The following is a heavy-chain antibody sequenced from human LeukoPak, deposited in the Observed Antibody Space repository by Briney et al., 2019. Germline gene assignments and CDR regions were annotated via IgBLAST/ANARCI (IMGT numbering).Heavy chain of an antibody. J-gene: IGHJ4*02. CDR3: ANNPLYDSSGPPIYYFDY. D-gene: IGHD3-22*01. Sequence: GGSLRLSCAASGFTFSSYAMHWVRQAPGKGLEWEAVISYDGSNKYYADSVKGRFTISRDNSKNTLYLQMNSLRAEDTAVYYCANNPLYDSSGPPIYYFDYWGQGTLVTVSS. CDR2: ISYDGSNK. CDR1: GFTFSSYA. V-gene: IGHV3-30*01.